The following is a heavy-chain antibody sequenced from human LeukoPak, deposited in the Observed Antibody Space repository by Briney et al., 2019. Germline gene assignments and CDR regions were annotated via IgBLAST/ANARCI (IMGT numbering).Heavy chain of an antibody. CDR3: AREYYEYYYYYYMDV. Sequence: SETLSLTCTVSGGSISSYYWSWLRQPAGKGLEWVGRIYTSGSTNYNPSLKSRVTISVDTSKNQFSLKLSSVTAADTAVYYCAREYYEYYYYYYMDVWGKGTTVTISS. J-gene: IGHJ6*03. D-gene: IGHD2/OR15-2a*01. CDR2: IYTSGST. V-gene: IGHV4-4*07. CDR1: GGSISSYY.